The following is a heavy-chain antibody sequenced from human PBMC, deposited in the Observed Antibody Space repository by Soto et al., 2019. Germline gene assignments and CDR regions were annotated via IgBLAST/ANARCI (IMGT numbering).Heavy chain of an antibody. Sequence: EVQLVESGGGLVKPGGSLRLSCVASGITFSSYSMNWVRQAPGKGLEWVSSISSSSSYIYYADSVKGRFTISRDNAKNSLYLQMNSLRAEDTAVYYCARDQGSWERDYWGQGTLVTVSS. CDR1: GITFSSYS. CDR3: ARDQGSWERDY. J-gene: IGHJ4*02. CDR2: ISSSSSYI. D-gene: IGHD1-26*01. V-gene: IGHV3-21*06.